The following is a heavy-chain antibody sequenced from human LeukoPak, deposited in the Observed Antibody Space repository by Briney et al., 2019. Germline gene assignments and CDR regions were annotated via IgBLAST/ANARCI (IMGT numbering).Heavy chain of an antibody. J-gene: IGHJ4*02. Sequence: GGSLRLSCAASGFTFSSYSMNWVRQAPGKGLEWVSYISSTSSTIYYADSVKGRFTISRDNSKNTLYLQMNSLRAEDTAVYYCAKDSHRVYGSGSYSGYWGQGTLVTVSS. V-gene: IGHV3-48*01. CDR1: GFTFSSYS. D-gene: IGHD3-10*01. CDR3: AKDSHRVYGSGSYSGY. CDR2: ISSTSSTI.